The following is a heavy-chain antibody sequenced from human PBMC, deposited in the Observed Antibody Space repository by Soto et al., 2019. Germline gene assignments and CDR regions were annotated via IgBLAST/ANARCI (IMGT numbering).Heavy chain of an antibody. Sequence: PGESLKISCKGSGYSFTSYWISWVRQMPGKGLEWMGRIDPCDSYTNYSPSFQGHVTISADKSISTAYLQWSSLKASDTAMYYCARQPPPTYYYGSGSQTYYYYYGMDVWGQGTTVTVSS. CDR3: ARQPPPTYYYGSGSQTYYYYYGMDV. CDR1: GYSFTSYW. V-gene: IGHV5-10-1*01. J-gene: IGHJ6*02. D-gene: IGHD3-10*01. CDR2: IDPCDSYT.